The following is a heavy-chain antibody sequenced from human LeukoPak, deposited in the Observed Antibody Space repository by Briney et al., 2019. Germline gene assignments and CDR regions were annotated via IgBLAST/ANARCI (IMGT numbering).Heavy chain of an antibody. J-gene: IGHJ4*02. CDR3: ARDTHATYYYDSSGSLVDY. Sequence: VASVNVSCKASGYTFTSYYMHWVRQAPGQGLEWMGIINPSGGSTRYAQKFQGRVTMTRDTSTSTVYMELSSLRSEDTAVYYCARDTHATYYYDSSGSLVDYWGQGTLVTVSS. V-gene: IGHV1-46*01. CDR1: GYTFTSYY. D-gene: IGHD3-22*01. CDR2: INPSGGST.